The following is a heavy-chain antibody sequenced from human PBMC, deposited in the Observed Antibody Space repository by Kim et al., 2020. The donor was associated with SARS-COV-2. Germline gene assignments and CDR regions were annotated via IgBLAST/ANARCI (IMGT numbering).Heavy chain of an antibody. V-gene: IGHV4-34*01. Sequence: NPSLKSRVTISVDTSKNQFSLKLSSVTAADTAVYYCARGGTTVTHPQIDYWGQGTLVTVSS. J-gene: IGHJ4*02. CDR3: ARGGTTVTHPQIDY. D-gene: IGHD4-17*01.